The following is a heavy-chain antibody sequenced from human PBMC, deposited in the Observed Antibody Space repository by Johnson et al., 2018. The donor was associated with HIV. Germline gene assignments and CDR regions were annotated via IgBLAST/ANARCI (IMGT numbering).Heavy chain of an antibody. J-gene: IGHJ3*02. CDR2: IRYDGSNK. D-gene: IGHD2-8*01. Sequence: HLVRQAPGKGLEWVAFIRYDGSNKYYADSVKGRFTISRDNSKNTLYLQMNSLRAEDTAVYYCARDNIVLMVGGAFDIWGQGTMVTVSS. V-gene: IGHV3-30*02. CDR3: ARDNIVLMVGGAFDI.